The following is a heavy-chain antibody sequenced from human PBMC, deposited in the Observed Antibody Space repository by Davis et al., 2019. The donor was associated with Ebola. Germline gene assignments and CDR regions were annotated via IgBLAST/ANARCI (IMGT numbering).Heavy chain of an antibody. CDR1: GGSISSYY. V-gene: IGHV4-59*01. D-gene: IGHD3-10*01. Sequence: MPSETLSPTCTVSGGSISSYYWSWIRQPPGKEPQWLGHVSSIGYTQYNPSLKSQVTISVDTSKKQFSLKLSSVTAEDTAVYYCARATVLWFGELLYTGGWFDPWGQGTLVTVSS. CDR2: VSSIGYT. J-gene: IGHJ5*02. CDR3: ARATVLWFGELLYTGGWFDP.